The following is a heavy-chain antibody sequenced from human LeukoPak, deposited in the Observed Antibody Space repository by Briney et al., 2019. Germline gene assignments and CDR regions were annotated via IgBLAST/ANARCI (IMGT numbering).Heavy chain of an antibody. CDR3: MRDEDSSGYHQSFGY. V-gene: IGHV3-48*03. D-gene: IGHD3-22*01. CDR2: ISSSGSTK. Sequence: GGSLRLSCAASGFTFSSYEMNWVRQAPGKGLEWLSYISSSGSTKYYADSVRGRFTISRDNAKNSLYLQMNSLRAEDTAVYYCMRDEDSSGYHQSFGYWGQGTLVTVSS. CDR1: GFTFSSYE. J-gene: IGHJ4*02.